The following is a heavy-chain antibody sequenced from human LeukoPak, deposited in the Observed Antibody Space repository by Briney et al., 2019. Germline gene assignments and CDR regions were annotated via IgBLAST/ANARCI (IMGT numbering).Heavy chain of an antibody. V-gene: IGHV4-59*01. CDR3: ASSNPYQLLPDY. CDR2: IYYRGST. Sequence: KTSETLSLTCTVSGGSISSYYWSWIRQPPGKGLEWMGYIYYRGSTNYNPSLKRRVTISVDTSKNQFSLKLSSVSASDTGVYYCASSNPYQLLPDYWGQGTLVTVSS. CDR1: GGSISSYY. D-gene: IGHD2-2*01. J-gene: IGHJ4*02.